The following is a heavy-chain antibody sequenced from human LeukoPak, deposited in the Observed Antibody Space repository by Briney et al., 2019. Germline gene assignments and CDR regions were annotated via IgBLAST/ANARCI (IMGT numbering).Heavy chain of an antibody. Sequence: GRSLRLSCAASGFTFSSYGMHWVRQAPGKGLEWVAVISYDGSNKYYAGSVKGRFTISRDNSKNTLYLQMNSLRAEDTAVYYCAKDNYDSSGYLITWGQGTLVTVSS. J-gene: IGHJ5*02. V-gene: IGHV3-30*18. CDR3: AKDNYDSSGYLIT. D-gene: IGHD3-22*01. CDR2: ISYDGSNK. CDR1: GFTFSSYG.